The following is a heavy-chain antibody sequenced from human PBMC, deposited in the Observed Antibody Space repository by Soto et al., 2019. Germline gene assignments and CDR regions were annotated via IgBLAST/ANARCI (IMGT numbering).Heavy chain of an antibody. CDR2: IIPIFGTA. V-gene: IGHV1-69*13. CDR1: GGTFSSYA. Sequence: GPPAEFSCKASGGTFSSYAISWVRQDPRQGLEWMGGIIPIFGTANYAQKFQGRVTITADESTSTAYMELGSLRSEDTAVYYCASSYYYDSSGYPGGTYFDYWGQGTLVTVSS. CDR3: ASSYYYDSSGYPGGTYFDY. J-gene: IGHJ4*02. D-gene: IGHD3-22*01.